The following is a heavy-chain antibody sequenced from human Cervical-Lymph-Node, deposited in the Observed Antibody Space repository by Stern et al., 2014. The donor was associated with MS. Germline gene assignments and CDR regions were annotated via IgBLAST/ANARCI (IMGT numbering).Heavy chain of an antibody. CDR1: GFTFSSYG. D-gene: IGHD1-26*01. CDR2: IWYDGSNK. Sequence: QVQLVESGGGVVQPGRSLRLSCAASGFTFSSYGMHWVRQAPGKVLEWGAVIWYDGSNKYYADSVKGLFNISRDNSKNTLYLQINSLRAEDTAVYYCARDRGWERDAFDIWGQGTMVTVSS. J-gene: IGHJ3*02. CDR3: ARDRGWERDAFDI. V-gene: IGHV3-33*01.